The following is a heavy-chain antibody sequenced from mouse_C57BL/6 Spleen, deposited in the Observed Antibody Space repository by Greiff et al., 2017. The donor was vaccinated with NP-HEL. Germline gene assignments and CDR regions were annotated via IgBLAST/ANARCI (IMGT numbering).Heavy chain of an antibody. J-gene: IGHJ1*03. CDR2: IYPRSGNT. Sequence: QVQLKESGAELARPGASVKLSCKASGYTFTSYGISWVKQRTGQGLEWIGEIYPRSGNTYYNEKFKGKATLTADKSSSTAYMELRSLTSEDSAVYYCARSKSNGYFDVWGTGTTVTVSS. CDR3: ARSKSNGYFDV. V-gene: IGHV1-81*01. D-gene: IGHD2-5*01. CDR1: GYTFTSYG.